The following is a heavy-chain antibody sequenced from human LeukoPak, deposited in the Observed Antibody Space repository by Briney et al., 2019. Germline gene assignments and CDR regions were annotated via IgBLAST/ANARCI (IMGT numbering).Heavy chain of an antibody. D-gene: IGHD6-13*01. CDR2: ISYDGSNK. J-gene: IGHJ5*02. CDR3: ARPYSSSRNWFDP. V-gene: IGHV3-30-3*01. CDR1: GFTFSSYA. Sequence: GGSLRLSCAASGFTFSSYAMHWVRQAPGKGLEWVAVISYDGSNKYYADSVKGRFTISRDNSKNTLYLQMNSLRAEDTAVYYCARPYSSSRNWFDPWGQGTLATVSS.